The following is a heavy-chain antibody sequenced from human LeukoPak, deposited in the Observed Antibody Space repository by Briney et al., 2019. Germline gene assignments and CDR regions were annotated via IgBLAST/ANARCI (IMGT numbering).Heavy chain of an antibody. CDR3: AREPYGSGTFDY. J-gene: IGHJ4*02. Sequence: SETLSLTCTVSGGSIGSYYWSWIRQPPGKGLEWIGYIYYSGSTNYNPSLKSRVTISVDTSKNQFSLKLSSVSAADTAEYYCAREPYGSGTFDYWGQGTLVTVSA. D-gene: IGHD3-10*01. V-gene: IGHV4-59*01. CDR2: IYYSGST. CDR1: GGSIGSYY.